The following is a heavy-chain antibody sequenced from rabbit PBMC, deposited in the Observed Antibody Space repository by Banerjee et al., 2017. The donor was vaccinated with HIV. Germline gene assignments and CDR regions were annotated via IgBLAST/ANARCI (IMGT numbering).Heavy chain of an antibody. CDR1: GFSFSNKYV. CDR3: ARDGASGYNFNL. CDR2: INTSSGNT. Sequence: QDQLEESGGDLVKPEGSLTLTCTASGFSFSNKYVMCWVRQAPGKGLEWIACINTSSGNTVYASWAKGRFTISKTSSTTVTLQMTSLTVADTATYFCARDGASGYNFNLWGPGTLVTVS. V-gene: IGHV1S45*01. D-gene: IGHD1-1*01. J-gene: IGHJ4*01.